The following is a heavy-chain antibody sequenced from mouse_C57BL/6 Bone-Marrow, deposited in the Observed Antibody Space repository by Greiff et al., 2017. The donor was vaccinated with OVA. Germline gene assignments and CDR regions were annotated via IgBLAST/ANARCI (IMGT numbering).Heavy chain of an antibody. V-gene: IGHV1-64*01. J-gene: IGHJ3*01. D-gene: IGHD1-1*01. CDR2: IHPNSGST. CDR1: GYTFTSYR. CDR3: ARRLRAWFAY. Sequence: QVQLKQPGAELVKPGASVKLSCKASGYTFTSYRMHWVKQRPGQGLEWIGMIHPNSGSTNYNEKFKSKATLTVDKSSSTAYMQLSSLTSEDSAVYYCARRLRAWFAYWGQGTLVTVSA.